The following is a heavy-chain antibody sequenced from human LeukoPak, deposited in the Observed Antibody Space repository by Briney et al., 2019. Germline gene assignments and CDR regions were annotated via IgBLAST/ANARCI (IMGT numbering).Heavy chain of an antibody. CDR3: AKADYCTNGVCYTGAFDI. Sequence: GGSLRLSCAASGFTFSSYGMHWVRQAPGKGLEWVAFIRHDGSNKNYADSVKVRFTISRDNSKNTLYLQMDSLRAEDTAVYYCAKADYCTNGVCYTGAFDIWGQGTMVTVSS. J-gene: IGHJ3*02. CDR1: GFTFSSYG. CDR2: IRHDGSNK. D-gene: IGHD2-8*01. V-gene: IGHV3-30*02.